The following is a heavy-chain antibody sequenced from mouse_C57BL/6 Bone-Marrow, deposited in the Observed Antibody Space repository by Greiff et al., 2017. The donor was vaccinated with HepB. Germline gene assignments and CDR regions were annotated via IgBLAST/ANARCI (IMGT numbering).Heavy chain of an antibody. J-gene: IGHJ2*01. Sequence: QVQLQQPGAELVKPGASVKLSCKASGYTFTSYWMHWVKQRPGQGLEWIGMIHPNSGSTNYNEKFKSKATLTVDKSSSTAYMQLSSLTSEDSAVYYWAREDLRLLFDYWGQGTTLTVSS. CDR1: GYTFTSYW. D-gene: IGHD2-12*01. CDR3: AREDLRLLFDY. CDR2: IHPNSGST. V-gene: IGHV1-64*01.